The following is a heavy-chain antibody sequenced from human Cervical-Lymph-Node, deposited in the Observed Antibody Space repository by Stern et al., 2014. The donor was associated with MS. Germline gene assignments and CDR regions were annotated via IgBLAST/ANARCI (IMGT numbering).Heavy chain of an antibody. CDR3: AALGWADY. D-gene: IGHD5-24*01. CDR1: GFTFSNYC. J-gene: IGHJ4*02. V-gene: IGHV3-74*02. CDR2: IDSDGSTT. Sequence: EVQLVESGGGLVQPGGSLRVSWAASGFTFSNYCLHWVRPAPGNRLVWVSRIDSDGSTTGYADSVKGRFTIYRDNAKNTLYLQMNSLRAEDTAVYYCAALGWADYWGQGTLVTVSS.